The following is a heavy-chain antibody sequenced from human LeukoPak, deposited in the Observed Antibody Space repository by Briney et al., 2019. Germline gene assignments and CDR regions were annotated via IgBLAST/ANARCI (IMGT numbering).Heavy chain of an antibody. CDR1: GYTFTSYG. CDR2: ISAHNGNT. V-gene: IGHV1-18*01. Sequence: GASVKVSCKASGYTFTSYGISWVRQAPGQGLEWMGWISAHNGNTNYAQKLQGRVTMTTDTSTSTAYMELRSLRSDDTAVYYCARAPGGITFGGVIVPFDYWGQGTLVTVSS. CDR3: ARAPGGITFGGVIVPFDY. J-gene: IGHJ4*02. D-gene: IGHD3-16*02.